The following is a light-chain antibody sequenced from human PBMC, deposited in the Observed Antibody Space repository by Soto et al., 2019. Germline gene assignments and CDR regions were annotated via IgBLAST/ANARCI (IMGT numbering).Light chain of an antibody. J-gene: IGLJ2*01. CDR1: SSDVGAYNY. CDR2: DVS. CDR3: NSFTTSSTLV. Sequence: QSVLTQPVSVSGSPGQSITISCTGTSSDVGAYNYVSWYQHHPGKAPKLMIYDVSNRPSGVSNRFSGSKSGNTASLTSSGLQAEDEADYYCNSFTTSSTLVFGGGTKLTVL. V-gene: IGLV2-14*03.